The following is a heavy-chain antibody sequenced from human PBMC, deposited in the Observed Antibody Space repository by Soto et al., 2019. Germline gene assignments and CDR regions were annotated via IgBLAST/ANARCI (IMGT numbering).Heavy chain of an antibody. CDR3: AKSPGGYYSFDI. CDR1: GFTFNNYG. J-gene: IGHJ3*02. V-gene: IGHV3-30*02. CDR2: IWHDGSNK. Sequence: GGSLRLSCETSGFTFNNYGMHWVRQAPGKGLEWVALIWHDGSNKGYADSVKGRFTISRDNSKNTLNLQMNSLRAEDTAVYYCAKSPGGYYSFDIWGQGTMVTVSS. D-gene: IGHD3-3*01.